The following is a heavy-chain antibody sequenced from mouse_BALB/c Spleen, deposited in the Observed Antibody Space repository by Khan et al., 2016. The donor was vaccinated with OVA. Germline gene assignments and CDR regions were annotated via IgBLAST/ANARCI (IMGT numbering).Heavy chain of an antibody. CDR2: INPWTGYT. CDR1: GYTFTSNT. Sequence: QVQLQQSGAELVRPGASVMLSCKTSGYTFTSNTMHWVKQRPGQGLEWIGYINPWTGYTNYIQHLKDKATFTPDKSSNTAYMQLSSLTSEDSALYCCGRRTTGYTLDYWGQGTSVTVSS. D-gene: IGHD6-1*01. CDR3: GRRTTGYTLDY. V-gene: IGHV1-4*01. J-gene: IGHJ4*01.